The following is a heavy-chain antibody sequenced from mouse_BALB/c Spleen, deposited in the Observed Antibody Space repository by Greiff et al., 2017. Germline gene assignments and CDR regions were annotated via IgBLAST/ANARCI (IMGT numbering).Heavy chain of an antibody. V-gene: IGHV3-2*02. Sequence: EVKLVESGPGLVKPSQSLSLTCTVTGYSITSDYAWNWIRQFPGNQLEWMGYISYSGSTSYNPSLKSRISITRDTSKNQFFLQLNSVTTEDTATYYCARRIYYYGSSYAWFAYWGQGTLVTVSA. CDR1: GYSITSDYA. D-gene: IGHD1-1*01. CDR3: ARRIYYYGSSYAWFAY. CDR2: ISYSGST. J-gene: IGHJ3*01.